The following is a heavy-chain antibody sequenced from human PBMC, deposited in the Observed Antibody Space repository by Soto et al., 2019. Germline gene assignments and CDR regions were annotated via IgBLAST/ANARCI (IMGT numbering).Heavy chain of an antibody. V-gene: IGHV1-3*01. J-gene: IGHJ5*02. Sequence: QVQLVQSGAEVKKPGASVKVSCKASGYTFTSYAMHWVRQAPGQRLEWMGWINAGNGNTKYSQKFQGRVTITRDTSASTAYMELSSLRSEDTAVYYCARVMTMVTTRGFDPWGQGTLVTVSS. CDR2: INAGNGNT. CDR3: ARVMTMVTTRGFDP. CDR1: GYTFTSYA. D-gene: IGHD4-17*01.